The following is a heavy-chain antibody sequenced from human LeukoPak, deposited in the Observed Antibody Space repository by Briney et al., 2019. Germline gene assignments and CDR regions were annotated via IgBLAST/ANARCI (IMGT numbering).Heavy chain of an antibody. J-gene: IGHJ6*02. CDR3: ARAGGSYYPYYYYGMDV. CDR2: IWYDGSNK. CDR1: GFTYNSHA. D-gene: IGHD1-26*01. Sequence: PGRSLRLSCGASGFTYNSHAMHWVRQAPGKGLEWVAVIWYDGSNKYYADSVKGRFTISRDNSKNTLYLQMNSLRAEDTAVYYCARAGGSYYPYYYYGMDVWGQGTAVTVSS. V-gene: IGHV3-33*01.